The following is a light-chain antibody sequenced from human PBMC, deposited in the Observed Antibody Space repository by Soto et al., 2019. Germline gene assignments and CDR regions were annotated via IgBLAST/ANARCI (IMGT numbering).Light chain of an antibody. CDR3: QHYGSSPYT. CDR1: QSVSSSY. CDR2: GAS. J-gene: IGKJ2*01. Sequence: IVLTQSPGTLSLSPGERATLSCRASQSVSSSYLAWYQQKPGQAPTLLIYGASSRATGIPDRFSGSGSGTDFTLTISRLEPEDFAVYYCQHYGSSPYTFGQGTKLEI. V-gene: IGKV3-20*01.